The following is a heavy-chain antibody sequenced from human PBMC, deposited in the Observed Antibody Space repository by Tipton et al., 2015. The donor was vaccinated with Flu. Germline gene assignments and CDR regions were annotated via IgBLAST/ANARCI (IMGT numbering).Heavy chain of an antibody. V-gene: IGHV1-2*02. CDR1: GYIFIDYY. CDR2: LNPKNGGT. J-gene: IGHJ4*02. D-gene: IGHD1-1*01. Sequence: QSGPEVKKPGASVKVSCKTSGYIFIDYYIHWVRQAPGQRPEWMGWLNPKNGGTNYAQNFQGRVTMTRDTSTSTAYMELSWLTSDDTAVYYCASLERDKWGQRTLVTVSS. CDR3: ASLERDK.